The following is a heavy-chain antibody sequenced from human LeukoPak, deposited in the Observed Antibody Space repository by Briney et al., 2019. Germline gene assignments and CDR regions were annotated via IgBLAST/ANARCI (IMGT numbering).Heavy chain of an antibody. CDR3: ARRQAAAGRDFDY. V-gene: IGHV4-34*01. Sequence: KPSETLSLTCAVYGGSFSGYYWSWIRQPPGKGLEWIGEINHSGSTNYNPSLKSRVTISVDTSKNQFSLKLSSVTAADTAVYYCARRQAAAGRDFDYWGQGTLVTVSS. CDR2: INHSGST. CDR1: GGSFSGYY. J-gene: IGHJ4*02. D-gene: IGHD6-13*01.